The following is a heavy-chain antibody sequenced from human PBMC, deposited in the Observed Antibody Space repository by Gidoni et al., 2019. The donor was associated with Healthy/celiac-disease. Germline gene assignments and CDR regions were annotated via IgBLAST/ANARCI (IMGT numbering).Heavy chain of an antibody. V-gene: IGHV3-23*04. CDR1: GFTFSSYA. D-gene: IGHD6-13*01. CDR3: AKDYSGGSSWYLYFQH. Sequence: EVQLVESGGGLVQPGGSLRLSCAASGFTFSSYAMSWVRQAPGKGLEWVSAISGSGGSTYYADSVKGRFTISRDNSKNTLYLQMNSLRAEDTAVYYCAKDYSGGSSWYLYFQHWGQGTLVTVSS. CDR2: ISGSGGST. J-gene: IGHJ1*01.